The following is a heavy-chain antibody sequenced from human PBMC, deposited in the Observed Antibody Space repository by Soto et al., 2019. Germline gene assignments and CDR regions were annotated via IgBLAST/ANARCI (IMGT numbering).Heavy chain of an antibody. V-gene: IGHV1-18*01. J-gene: IGHJ6*02. Sequence: QVQLVQSGAEVKKPGASVKVSCKASGYSFTSYGISWVRQAPGQGLEWMGWISAYNGNTNYAQKRQGRVTMTTDTSTRTAYMELRSLRSADTAVYYCARDNGFGESDARGQGTTVTVSS. CDR2: ISAYNGNT. CDR3: ARDNGFGESDA. CDR1: GYSFTSYG. D-gene: IGHD3-10*01.